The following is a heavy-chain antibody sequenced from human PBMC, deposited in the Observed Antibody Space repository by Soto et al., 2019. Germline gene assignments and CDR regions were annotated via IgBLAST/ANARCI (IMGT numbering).Heavy chain of an antibody. D-gene: IGHD3-10*01. CDR3: ARGRSVLLWFGEQAPLNYCYYGMDV. CDR2: INPNSGGT. V-gene: IGHV1-2*04. CDR1: GYTFTGYY. J-gene: IGHJ6*02. Sequence: ASVKVSCKASGYTFTGYYMHWVRQAPGQGLEWMGWINPNSGGTNYAQKFQGWVTMTRDTSISTAYMELSRLRSDDTAVYYCARGRSVLLWFGEQAPLNYCYYGMDVWGQGTTVTVSS.